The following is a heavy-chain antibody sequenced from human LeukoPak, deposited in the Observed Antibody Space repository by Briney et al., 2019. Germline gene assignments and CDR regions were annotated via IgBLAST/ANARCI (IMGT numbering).Heavy chain of an antibody. CDR1: GFTFSSYW. V-gene: IGHV3-74*01. Sequence: GGSLRLSCAASGFTFSSYWIHWVRQAPGKGPVWVSRINSDGSSTSYADSVKGRFAISRDNAKNTLYLQMNSLRAEDTAVYYCARGGNYPFDYWGQGTLVTVSS. CDR3: ARGGNYPFDY. CDR2: INSDGSST. J-gene: IGHJ4*02. D-gene: IGHD1-7*01.